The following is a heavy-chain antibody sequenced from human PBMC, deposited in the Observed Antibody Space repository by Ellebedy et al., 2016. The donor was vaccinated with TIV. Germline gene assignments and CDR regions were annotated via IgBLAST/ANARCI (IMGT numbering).Heavy chain of an antibody. D-gene: IGHD3-16*02. V-gene: IGHV1-69*13. Sequence: ASVKVSXXASGGTFSNYAISWVRQAPGQGLEWMGRVIPVFGTVNYTQKYQARVTISADESTSKAYMELSGLRSEDTAVYYCARVLYDYIWGSYREFDYWGQGTLVTVSS. CDR2: VIPVFGTV. CDR3: ARVLYDYIWGSYREFDY. CDR1: GGTFSNYA. J-gene: IGHJ4*02.